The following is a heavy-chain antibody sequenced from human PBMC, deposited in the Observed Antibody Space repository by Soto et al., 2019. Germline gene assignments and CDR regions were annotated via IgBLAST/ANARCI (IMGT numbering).Heavy chain of an antibody. V-gene: IGHV1-2*04. J-gene: IGHJ4*02. CDR3: ARDNGLDITFDY. D-gene: IGHD2-15*01. CDR1: GYTFTVYY. CDR2: IXPNSGXT. Sequence: XVKVSCKASGYTFTVYYMHWVRQAPGQGLEWMGWIXPNSGXTHYAQKFQGXXTMPRDTXXSTDYMELSRLRSEHTAVYYCARDNGLDITFDYWGQGTLVTVSS.